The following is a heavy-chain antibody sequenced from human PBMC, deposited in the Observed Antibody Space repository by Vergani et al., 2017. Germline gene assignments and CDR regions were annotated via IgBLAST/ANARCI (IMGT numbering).Heavy chain of an antibody. CDR2: ISGSGGST. CDR1: GFTFISYA. CDR3: ARENRRVVSPQEYFDL. J-gene: IGHJ2*01. V-gene: IGHV3-23*04. Sequence: EVQLVESGGGLVKPGGSLRLSCAASGFTFISYAMSWVRQAPGKGLEWVSAISGSGGSTYYADSVKGRFTISRDNSKNTLYLQMNSLRAEDTAVYYCARENRRVVSPQEYFDLWGRGTLVTVSS. D-gene: IGHD3-22*01.